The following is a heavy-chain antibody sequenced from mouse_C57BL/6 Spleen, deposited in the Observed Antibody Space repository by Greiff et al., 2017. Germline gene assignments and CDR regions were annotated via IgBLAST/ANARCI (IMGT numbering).Heavy chain of an antibody. CDR2: IHPNSGST. CDR3: ERWYYGPSYVGFDY. Sequence: QVQLQQPGAELVKPGASVKLSCKASGYTFTSYWMHWVKQRPGQGLEWIGMIHPNSGSTNYNEKFKSKATLTVDKSSSTAYMQLSSLTSEDSAVYYGERWYYGPSYVGFDYWGQGTTLTVSS. D-gene: IGHD1-2*01. J-gene: IGHJ2*01. CDR1: GYTFTSYW. V-gene: IGHV1-64*01.